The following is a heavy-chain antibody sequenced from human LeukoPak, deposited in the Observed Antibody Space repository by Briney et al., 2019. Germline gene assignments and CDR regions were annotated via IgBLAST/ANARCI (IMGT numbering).Heavy chain of an antibody. J-gene: IGHJ3*02. CDR2: ISGSGGST. CDR1: GFTFSNYA. CDR3: AKAPPRGSSDAFDI. Sequence: GGSPRLSCEASGFTFSNYAMSWVRQAPGKGLEWVSSISGSGGSTYYADSVKGRFTISRDNSKNTLYLQMDSLRAEDSAVFYCAKAPPRGSSDAFDIWGQGTRVTVSS. D-gene: IGHD2-2*01. V-gene: IGHV3-23*01.